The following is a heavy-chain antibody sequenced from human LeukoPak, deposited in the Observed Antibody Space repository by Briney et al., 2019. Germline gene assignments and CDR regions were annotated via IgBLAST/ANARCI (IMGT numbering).Heavy chain of an antibody. CDR2: IYYSGST. Sequence: SETLSLTCTVSGGSISSYYWSWIRQPPGKGLEWTGYIYYSGSTNYNPSLKSRVTISVDTSKNQFSLKLSSVTAADTAVYYCARGYDFWSGYYTPHYYYYYMGVWGKGTTVTVSS. CDR1: GGSISSYY. D-gene: IGHD3-3*01. CDR3: ARGYDFWSGYYTPHYYYYYMGV. J-gene: IGHJ6*03. V-gene: IGHV4-59*01.